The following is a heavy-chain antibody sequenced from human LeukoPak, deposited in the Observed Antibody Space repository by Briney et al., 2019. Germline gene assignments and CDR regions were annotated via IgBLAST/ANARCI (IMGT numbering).Heavy chain of an antibody. D-gene: IGHD5-12*01. CDR2: MSPNSGNT. CDR3: ARDIGYYYGMDV. V-gene: IGHV1-8*01. CDR1: VYTFTSYD. J-gene: IGHJ6*02. Sequence: GASVKVSCKASVYTFTSYDINWVRQATGQGLEWMGWMSPNSGNTAYAQKFQGRVTMTRNTSISTAYMELSSLRSEDTAVYYCARDIGYYYGMDVWGQGTTVTVSS.